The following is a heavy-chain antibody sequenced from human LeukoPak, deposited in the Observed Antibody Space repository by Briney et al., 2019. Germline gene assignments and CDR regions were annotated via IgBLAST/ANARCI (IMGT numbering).Heavy chain of an antibody. V-gene: IGHV3-21*01. CDR2: ISPRSDYI. D-gene: IGHD6-6*01. CDR1: RLTFNTYS. Sequence: GGSLRLSCAASRLTFNTYSMTWVRQAPGKGLEWVSSISPRSDYIYYADSVRGRFTISRDNAENSLYLQMNSLRAEDTAVYYCVRGGSSSSGPPDYWGQGTFATLSS. J-gene: IGHJ4*02. CDR3: VRGGSSSSGPPDY.